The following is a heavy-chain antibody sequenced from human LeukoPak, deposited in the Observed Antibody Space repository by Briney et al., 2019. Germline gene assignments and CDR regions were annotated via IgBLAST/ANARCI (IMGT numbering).Heavy chain of an antibody. CDR2: ISWNSFWI. Sequence: PGGSLRLSCAVSGFTFSSYSMNWVRQAPGKGLEWVSAISWNSFWIYYADSVKGRFTISRDNAKNSLYLQMDSLRADDTAVYYCARKVPSAQSDFWGQGTLVTVSS. J-gene: IGHJ4*02. V-gene: IGHV3-21*01. CDR1: GFTFSSYS. CDR3: ARKVPSAQSDF.